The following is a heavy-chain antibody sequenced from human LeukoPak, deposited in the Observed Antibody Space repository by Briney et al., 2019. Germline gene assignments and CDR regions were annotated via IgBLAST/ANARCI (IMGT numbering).Heavy chain of an antibody. CDR1: GGSISSGDYY. CDR3: ARVWSSGWATVDY. Sequence: SQTLSLTCTVSGGSISSGDYYWSWIRQPPGKGLEWIWYIYYSGSTYYNPSLKSRVTISVDTSKNQFSLKLSSVTAADTAVYYCARVWSSGWATVDYWGQGTLVTVSS. CDR2: IYYSGST. J-gene: IGHJ4*02. D-gene: IGHD6-19*01. V-gene: IGHV4-30-4*01.